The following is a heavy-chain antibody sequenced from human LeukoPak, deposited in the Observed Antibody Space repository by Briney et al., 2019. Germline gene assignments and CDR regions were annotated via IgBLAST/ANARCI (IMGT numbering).Heavy chain of an antibody. J-gene: IGHJ4*02. Sequence: PGGSLRLSCAASGFTFSNNWMHWIRHAPGKGLVWHSRIKGDASSTDYADSERGRFTISRDNAKNTLLLQMNSLRAEDTAVYYCVRDGVGAPPFDYWGQGVLVTVSS. CDR1: GFTFSNNW. CDR2: IKGDASST. V-gene: IGHV3-74*01. D-gene: IGHD1-26*01. CDR3: VRDGVGAPPFDY.